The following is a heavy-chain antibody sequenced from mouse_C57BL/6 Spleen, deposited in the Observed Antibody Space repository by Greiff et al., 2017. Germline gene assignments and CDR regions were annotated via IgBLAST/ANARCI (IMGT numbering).Heavy chain of an antibody. CDR1: GYTFTSYW. CDR2: IDPSDSYT. V-gene: IGHV1-50*01. Sequence: QVQLQQPGAELVKPGASVKLSCKASGYTFTSYWMQWVKQRPGQGLEWIGEIDPSDSYTNYNQKFKGKATLTVDTSSSTAYMQLSRLTSEDSAVYYCARGDGSLYFDVWGTGTTVTVSS. D-gene: IGHD1-1*01. J-gene: IGHJ1*03. CDR3: ARGDGSLYFDV.